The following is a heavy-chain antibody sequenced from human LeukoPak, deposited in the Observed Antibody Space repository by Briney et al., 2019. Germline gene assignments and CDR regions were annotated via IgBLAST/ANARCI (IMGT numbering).Heavy chain of an antibody. J-gene: IGHJ6*02. V-gene: IGHV1-46*01. CDR3: ARDQCSSTSCYTGGYYYYYGMDV. Sequence: ASVKVSCKASGYTFTSYYIHWVRQAPGQGLEWMGIINPSGGSTSYAQKFQGRVTMTRDTSTSTVYMELSSLRSEDTAVYYCARDQCSSTSCYTGGYYYYYGMDVWGQGTTVTVSS. CDR1: GYTFTSYY. CDR2: INPSGGST. D-gene: IGHD2-2*02.